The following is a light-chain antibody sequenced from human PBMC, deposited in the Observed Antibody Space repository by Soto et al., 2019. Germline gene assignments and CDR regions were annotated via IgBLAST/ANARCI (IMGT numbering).Light chain of an antibody. CDR3: QQRTNWVT. V-gene: IGKV3-11*01. J-gene: IGKJ5*01. Sequence: EIVLTQSPATLSLSPGERATLSCRASQSVSRYLAWYQQKPGQAPRLLIFDASNMATGIPARFSGSGSGTDFTLTVSSLESEDFAVYYCQQRTNWVTFGQGTRLAIK. CDR2: DAS. CDR1: QSVSRY.